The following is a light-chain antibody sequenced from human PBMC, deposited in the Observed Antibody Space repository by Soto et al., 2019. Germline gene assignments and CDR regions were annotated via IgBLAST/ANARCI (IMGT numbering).Light chain of an antibody. V-gene: IGKV3-15*01. J-gene: IGKJ1*01. CDR1: ESVSNN. CDR3: QQYNNWPPWT. CDR2: RAS. Sequence: EIVMTQSPATLSVSPGERATLSCRASESVSNNLACYQQKPGQAPSLLIYRASTRATGIPARISGSGSGTEFTLTISSLQSEDCAVYYCQQYNNWPPWTFGQGTKVEIK.